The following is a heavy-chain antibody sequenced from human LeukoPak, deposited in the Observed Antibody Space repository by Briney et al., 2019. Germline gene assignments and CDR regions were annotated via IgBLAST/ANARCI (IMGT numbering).Heavy chain of an antibody. J-gene: IGHJ4*02. CDR2: ISANNGET. V-gene: IGHV1-18*04. CDR1: GYTFTNYG. CDR3: ARVPPSAHQLLSSDY. D-gene: IGHD2-2*01. Sequence: ASVMVSCKASGYTFTNYGISWVRQAPGQGLEWMSWISANNGETRYAQNFQGRVIMTTDTSTTTAYMELRSLRSDDTAVYYCARVPPSAHQLLSSDYWGQGTRVTVSS.